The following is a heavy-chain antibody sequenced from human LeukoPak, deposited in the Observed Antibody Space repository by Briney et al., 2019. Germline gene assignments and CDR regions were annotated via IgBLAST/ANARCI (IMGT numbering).Heavy chain of an antibody. Sequence: PGRSLRLSCAASGFTFSSYAMHWVRQAPGKGLEWVAVISYDGSNKYYADSVKGRFTISRDNSKNTLYLQMNSLRAEDTAVYYCAREMVQGVIIYYYYGMDVWGKGTTVTVSS. CDR1: GFTFSSYA. V-gene: IGHV3-30*04. CDR2: ISYDGSNK. J-gene: IGHJ6*04. D-gene: IGHD3-10*01. CDR3: AREMVQGVIIYYYYGMDV.